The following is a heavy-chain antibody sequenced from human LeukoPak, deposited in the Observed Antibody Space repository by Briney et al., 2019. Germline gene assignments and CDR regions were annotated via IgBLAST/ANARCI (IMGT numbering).Heavy chain of an antibody. CDR1: GFTVSGNY. V-gene: IGHV3-66*02. J-gene: IGHJ4*02. D-gene: IGHD3-3*01. CDR2: IYSGGST. Sequence: GGSLRLSCAASGFTVSGNYMSWVRQAPGKGLEWVSVIYSGGSTYYADPVKGRFTISRDNSKNTLYLQMNSLRAEDTAVYYCARVQNDFWSGYYFDYWGQGTLVTVSS. CDR3: ARVQNDFWSGYYFDY.